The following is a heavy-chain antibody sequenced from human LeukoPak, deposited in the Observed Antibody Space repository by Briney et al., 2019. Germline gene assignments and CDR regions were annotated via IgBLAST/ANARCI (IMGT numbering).Heavy chain of an antibody. J-gene: IGHJ3*01. V-gene: IGHV3-7*01. CDR1: GFNFNNYW. CDR3: ATTQYFSSISCYFHAFYV. CDR2: IKEDGSEE. D-gene: IGHD2-2*01. Sequence: GGSLRLSCAASGFNFNNYWMTWVRQAPGKGREWVADIKEDGSEEYYVDSVKGRFTISRDNAKNSLYLQMNSLRAEDTAVYYCATTQYFSSISCYFHAFYVWGQGTMVTVSS.